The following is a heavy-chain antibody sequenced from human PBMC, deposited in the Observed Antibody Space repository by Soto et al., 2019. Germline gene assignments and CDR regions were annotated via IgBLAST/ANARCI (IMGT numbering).Heavy chain of an antibody. Sequence: WTWIRQPPGERLEWIGYIYYNGNTNYNSSLKSRVTISIDTSKNQFSLKLNSVTAADTAVYFCARLAYTSGFTFDYWGRGTLVTASS. CDR2: IYYNGNT. D-gene: IGHD5-18*01. V-gene: IGHV4-61*07. CDR3: ARLAYTSGFTFDY. J-gene: IGHJ4*02.